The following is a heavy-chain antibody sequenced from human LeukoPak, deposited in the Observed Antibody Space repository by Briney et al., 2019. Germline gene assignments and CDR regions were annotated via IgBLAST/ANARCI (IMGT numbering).Heavy chain of an antibody. D-gene: IGHD3-22*01. V-gene: IGHV3-30*03. CDR3: AVAYSSSGYYPVDY. CDR2: ISYDGSNK. CDR1: GFTFSSYG. J-gene: IGHJ4*02. Sequence: GGSLRLSCAASGFTFSSYGMHWVRQAPGKGLEWVAVISYDGSNKYYADSVKGRYTISRDNSKNTLYLQMNSLRAEDTAVYYCAVAYSSSGYYPVDYWGQGTLVTVSS.